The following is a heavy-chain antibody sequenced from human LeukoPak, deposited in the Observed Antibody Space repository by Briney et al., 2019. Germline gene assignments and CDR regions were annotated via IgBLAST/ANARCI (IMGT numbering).Heavy chain of an antibody. V-gene: IGHV3-30-3*01. CDR2: ISYNGGDK. D-gene: IGHD5-18*01. CDR1: GFTFSSYA. Sequence: PGGSLRLSCAASGFTFSSYAMHWVRQAPGKGLEWVALISYNGGDKYFADSVKGRFTISRDNSKNTLYLQMNSLRPEDTALYYCAGYSYGYTPGSPFDYWGQGTLVTVSS. CDR3: AGYSYGYTPGSPFDY. J-gene: IGHJ4*02.